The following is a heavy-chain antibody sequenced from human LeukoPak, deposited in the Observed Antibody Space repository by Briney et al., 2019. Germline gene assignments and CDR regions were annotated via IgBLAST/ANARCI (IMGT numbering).Heavy chain of an antibody. V-gene: IGHV4-4*07. Sequence: SETLSLTCTVSGGSISNYFWSWIRQPAGKGLEWIGRIFTTGSTDYNPSLKSRVTMSVDTSKNQFSLKLTSVTAADTAVYYRARESRDYDGSGFYHDYWGQGTLVTVSS. CDR1: GGSISNYF. J-gene: IGHJ4*02. CDR3: ARESRDYDGSGFYHDY. D-gene: IGHD3-22*01. CDR2: IFTTGST.